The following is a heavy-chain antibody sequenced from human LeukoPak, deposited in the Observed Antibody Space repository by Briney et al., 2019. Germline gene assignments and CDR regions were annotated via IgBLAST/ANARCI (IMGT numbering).Heavy chain of an antibody. Sequence: SGALSLTCAVSGGSISSSNWWSWVRQPPGKGLEWIGEIYHSGSTNYNPSLKSRVTISVDTSKNQFSLKLSSVTAADTAVYYCARGIDTYYDILTGYYSSSSFDYWGQGTLVTVSS. J-gene: IGHJ4*02. CDR1: GGSISSSNW. V-gene: IGHV4-4*02. CDR3: ARGIDTYYDILTGYYSSSSFDY. CDR2: IYHSGST. D-gene: IGHD3-9*01.